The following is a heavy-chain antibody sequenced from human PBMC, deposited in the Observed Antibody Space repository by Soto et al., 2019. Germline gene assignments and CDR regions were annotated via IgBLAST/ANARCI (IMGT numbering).Heavy chain of an antibody. CDR2: IYYGVST. CDR3: ARHAGGRNPADYYYYYYMDV. Sequence: SQTLSHTCPLSYRSISSYYLTSILKHPIKLLELIGYIYYGVSTNYNPSLKSRVTISVDTSKNQFSLKLSSLTAADTAVYYCARHAGGRNPADYYYYYYMDVWGKGTTVTVSS. J-gene: IGHJ6*03. D-gene: IGHD1-1*01. V-gene: IGHV4-59*08. CDR1: YRSISSYY.